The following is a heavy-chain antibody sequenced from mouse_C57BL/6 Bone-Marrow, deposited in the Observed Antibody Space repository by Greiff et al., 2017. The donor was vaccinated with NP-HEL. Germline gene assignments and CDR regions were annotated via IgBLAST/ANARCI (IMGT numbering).Heavy chain of an antibody. Sequence: QVQLQQPGAELVMPGASVKLSCKASGYTFTSYWMHWVKQRPGQGLEWIGEIDPSDSYTNYNQKFKGKSTLTVDKSSSTAYMELRSLTSEDSAVYFCARYRYYGSSPTEYFDVWGTGTTVTVSS. CDR3: ARYRYYGSSPTEYFDV. J-gene: IGHJ1*03. V-gene: IGHV1-69*01. CDR1: GYTFTSYW. D-gene: IGHD1-1*01. CDR2: IDPSDSYT.